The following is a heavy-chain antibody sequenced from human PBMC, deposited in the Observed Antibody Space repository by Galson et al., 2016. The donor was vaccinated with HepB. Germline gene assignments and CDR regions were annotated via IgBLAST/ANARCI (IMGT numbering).Heavy chain of an antibody. CDR1: WDSVSSNTAT. V-gene: IGHV6-1*01. CDR2: TYYRSEWYN. D-gene: IGHD5-24*01. J-gene: IGHJ4*02. CDR3: ARSGQRWLFRFDF. Sequence: CAISWDSVSSNTATWHWIRQSPSRGLEWLGRTYYRSEWYNDYAVSVKSRIIINPDTSKNQFSLQLNSVTPEDSAIYFCARSGQRWLFRFDFWGQGTLVTVSS.